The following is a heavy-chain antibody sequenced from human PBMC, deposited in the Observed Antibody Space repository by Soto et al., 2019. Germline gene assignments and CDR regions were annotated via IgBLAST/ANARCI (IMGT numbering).Heavy chain of an antibody. Sequence: EVQLVESGGGLVKPGGSLRLSCAASRFTFSNAWMRWVRQAPGKGLEWVGRIKSKTDGGTTDYAAPVKGRVSISRAESKNTLFLQMDSLKTEDTAVYYFTTDTGRGGRCTGGDVLGKWTTVPVSP. CDR3: TTDTGRGGRCTGGDV. V-gene: IGHV3-15*01. CDR2: IKSKTDGGTT. J-gene: IGHJ6*04. CDR1: RFTFSNAW. D-gene: IGHD2-15*01.